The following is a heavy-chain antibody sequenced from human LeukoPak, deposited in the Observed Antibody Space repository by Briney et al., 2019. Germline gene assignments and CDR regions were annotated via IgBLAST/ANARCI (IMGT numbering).Heavy chain of an antibody. V-gene: IGHV4-59*12. CDR1: GGSISSYY. CDR2: IYYSGST. Sequence: SETLSLTCTVSGGSISSYYWSWIRQPPGKGLEWIGYIYYSGSTNYNPSLKSRVTISVDTSKNQFSLKLTSVTAADTAAYYCARVDSSTDDAFDIWGQGTMVTVSS. CDR3: ARVDSSTDDAFDI. D-gene: IGHD3-22*01. J-gene: IGHJ3*02.